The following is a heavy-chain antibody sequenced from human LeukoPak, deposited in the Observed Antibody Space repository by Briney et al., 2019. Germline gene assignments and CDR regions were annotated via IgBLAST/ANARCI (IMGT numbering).Heavy chain of an antibody. Sequence: GSLSLSCAASGFIFSSYSMSWVRQAPGKGLEWVSVITGSGGNTYYADSVRGRFTISKDNSKNTVYLQMSSLRVDDTAVYYCAKAASSSWPSYYYGMDVWGQGTTVTVSS. J-gene: IGHJ6*02. CDR3: AKAASSSWPSYYYGMDV. V-gene: IGHV3-23*01. CDR1: GFIFSSYS. D-gene: IGHD6-13*01. CDR2: ITGSGGNT.